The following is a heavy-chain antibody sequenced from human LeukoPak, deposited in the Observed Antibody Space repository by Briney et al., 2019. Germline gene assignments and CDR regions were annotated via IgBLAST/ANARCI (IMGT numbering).Heavy chain of an antibody. D-gene: IGHD3-3*01. J-gene: IGHJ6*02. CDR2: INHSGST. V-gene: IGHV4-34*01. CDR3: ARPRLWSGYYPGYYYYGMDV. CDR1: GGSISSYY. Sequence: ASETLSLTCTVSGGSISSYYWSWIRQPPGKGLEWIGEINHSGSTNYNPSLKSRVTISVDTSKNQFSLKLSSVTAEDTAVYYCARPRLWSGYYPGYYYYGMDVWGQGTTVTVSS.